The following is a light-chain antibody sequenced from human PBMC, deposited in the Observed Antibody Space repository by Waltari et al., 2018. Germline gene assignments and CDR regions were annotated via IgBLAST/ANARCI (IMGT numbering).Light chain of an antibody. CDR3: EVWQNSRGTPW. V-gene: IGLV3-21*02. J-gene: IGLJ3*02. CDR2: DDT. CDR1: KIGGNS. Sequence: YALTQPPSVSVAPGQTARMICGGAKIGGNSVHWYQQKPGQAPVLVVFDDTNRPPWIPDRICRAKCGTTATLTSSRVETGDEAAYFCEVWQNSRGTPWFGGWTKLTVL.